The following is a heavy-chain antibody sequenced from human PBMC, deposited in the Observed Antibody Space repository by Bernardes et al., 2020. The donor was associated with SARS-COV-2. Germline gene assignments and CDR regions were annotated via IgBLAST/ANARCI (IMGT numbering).Heavy chain of an antibody. J-gene: IGHJ3*02. CDR2: IWYDGSNK. D-gene: IGHD3-22*01. V-gene: IGHV3-33*01. CDR3: AREENYYDSSAFDI. CDR1: GFTFSSYG. Sequence: GGSLRLSCAASGFTFSSYGMHWVRQAPGKGLEWVAVIWYDGSNKYYADSVKGRFTISRDNSKNTLYLQMNSLRAEDTAVYYCAREENYYDSSAFDIWGQGTMVTVSS.